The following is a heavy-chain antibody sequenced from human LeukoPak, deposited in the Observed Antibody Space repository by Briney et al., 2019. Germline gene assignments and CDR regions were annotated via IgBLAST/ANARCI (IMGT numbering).Heavy chain of an antibody. J-gene: IGHJ3*02. V-gene: IGHV1-2*02. CDR1: GYTFTGYY. D-gene: IGHD2-15*01. Sequence: ASVTVSCKASGYTFTGYYMHWVRQAPGQGLEWMGWINPNSGGTNYAQKLQGRVTITRETTNSTAYMELSRLRSDDTAVYYCARSREWKVVAASAFDIWGQGTMVTVSS. CDR3: ARSREWKVVAASAFDI. CDR2: INPNSGGT.